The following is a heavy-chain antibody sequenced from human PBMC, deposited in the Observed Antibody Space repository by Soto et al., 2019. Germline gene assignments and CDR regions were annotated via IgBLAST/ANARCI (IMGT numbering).Heavy chain of an antibody. CDR3: GKDDPPVQGFGEFPNWFDP. CDR2: ISGSGGST. CDR1: GFTFSSYA. J-gene: IGHJ5*02. V-gene: IGHV3-23*01. Sequence: GGSLRLSCAASGFTFSSYAMSWVRQAPGKGLEWVSAISGSGGSTYYADSVKGRFTISRDNSKNTLYLQMNSRRAEDTAVDYCGKDDPPVQGFGEFPNWFDPWGQGTLVTVSS. D-gene: IGHD3-10*01.